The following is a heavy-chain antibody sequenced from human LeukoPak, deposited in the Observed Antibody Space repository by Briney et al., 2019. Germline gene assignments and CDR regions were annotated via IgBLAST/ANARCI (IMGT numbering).Heavy chain of an antibody. V-gene: IGHV3-20*04. Sequence: GGSQRLSCAAPGFTFDDYGMSWVRQAPGKGLEWVSGINWNGGSTGYADSVKGRFTISRDNAKNSLYLQMNSLRAEDTALYYCARAGYYDSSGYPGDAFDIWGQGTMVTVSS. D-gene: IGHD3-22*01. CDR1: GFTFDDYG. CDR2: INWNGGST. J-gene: IGHJ3*02. CDR3: ARAGYYDSSGYPGDAFDI.